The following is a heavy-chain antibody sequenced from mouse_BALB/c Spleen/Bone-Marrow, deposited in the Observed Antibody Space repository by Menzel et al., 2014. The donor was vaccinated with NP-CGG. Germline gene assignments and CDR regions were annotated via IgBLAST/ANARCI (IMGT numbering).Heavy chain of an antibody. Sequence: VQLQQSGAELVRPGTSVKVSCKASGYAFTNYLIEWVKQRPGQGLEWIGVINPGSGGTNYNEKFKGKATLTADKSSSTAYMQLSSLTSDDSAVYFCARSITTALYYFDYWGQGTTLTVSS. CDR3: ARSITTALYYFDY. CDR1: GYAFTNYL. J-gene: IGHJ2*01. V-gene: IGHV1-54*01. D-gene: IGHD1-2*01. CDR2: INPGSGGT.